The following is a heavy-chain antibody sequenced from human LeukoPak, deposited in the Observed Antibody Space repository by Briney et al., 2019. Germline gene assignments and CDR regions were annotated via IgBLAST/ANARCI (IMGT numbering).Heavy chain of an antibody. CDR3: ARALKQRLLTGWFDP. D-gene: IGHD6-25*01. J-gene: IGHJ5*02. CDR2: IHHSGST. V-gene: IGHV4-59*01. CDR1: GVAFSSYC. Sequence: TETLSLTCTVCGVAFSSYCWRWIRQPPGGGLDWGGYIHHSGSTKYNPPLKSRLIISVDSYRHQFSLKRSSVTAADTAVYYCARALKQRLLTGWFDPWGQGTLVTVSS.